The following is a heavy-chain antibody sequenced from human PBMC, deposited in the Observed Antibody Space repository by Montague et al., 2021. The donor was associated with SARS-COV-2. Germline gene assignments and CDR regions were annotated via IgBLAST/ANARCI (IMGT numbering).Heavy chain of an antibody. J-gene: IGHJ3*02. D-gene: IGHD1/OR15-1a*01. V-gene: IGHV4-39*02. Sequence: IYFTGKTYYHPSLKSRVTISIDTSTNHLSLRLSSVTAADSAVFYCARWGLNNAFDIWGLGTMTSISA. CDR2: IYFTGKT. CDR3: ARWGLNNAFDI.